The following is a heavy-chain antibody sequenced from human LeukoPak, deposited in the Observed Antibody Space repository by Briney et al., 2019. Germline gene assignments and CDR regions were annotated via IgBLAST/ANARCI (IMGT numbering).Heavy chain of an antibody. CDR1: GYTFSDYW. CDR2: VYPGDSDT. CDR3: SRSQGLYGAADY. V-gene: IGHV5-51*01. Sequence: GESLKISCKASGYTFSDYWIGWVRQMPGQGLEWMGIVYPGDSDTRYSPSFQGHVTISADKSINTAYLQWSGLQASDNAIYFCSRSQGLYGAADYWGQGTLV. J-gene: IGHJ4*02. D-gene: IGHD2-2*02.